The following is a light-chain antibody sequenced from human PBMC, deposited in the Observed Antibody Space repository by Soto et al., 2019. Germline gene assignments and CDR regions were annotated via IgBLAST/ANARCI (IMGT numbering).Light chain of an antibody. V-gene: IGLV1-40*01. CDR2: GNR. CDR3: QAYDYSLNASV. CDR1: SSNIGAGYD. J-gene: IGLJ3*02. Sequence: QSVLTQTPSVSGAPGQRVTLSCTGNSSNIGAGYDVHWYQQLPGAAPKLVIFGNRNRPSGVPERFSGSKSGTSASLAITGLQAEDEADYYCQAYDYSLNASVFGGGTKLTVL.